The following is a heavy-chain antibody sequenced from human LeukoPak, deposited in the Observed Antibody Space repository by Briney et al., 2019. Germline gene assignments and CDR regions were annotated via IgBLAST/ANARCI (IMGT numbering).Heavy chain of an antibody. Sequence: GGSLRLSCAASGFTFSSYSMNWVRQAPGKGLEWVSSISSSSSYIYYADSVKGRFTISRDNVKNSLYLQMNSLRAEDTAVYYCARGRIAVAEFDAFDIWGQGTMVTVSS. CDR3: ARGRIAVAEFDAFDI. D-gene: IGHD6-19*01. CDR1: GFTFSSYS. CDR2: ISSSSSYI. J-gene: IGHJ3*02. V-gene: IGHV3-21*01.